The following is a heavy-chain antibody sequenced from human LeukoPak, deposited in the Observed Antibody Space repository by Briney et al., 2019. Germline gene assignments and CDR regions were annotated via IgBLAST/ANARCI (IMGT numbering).Heavy chain of an antibody. CDR2: ISAYNDNT. CDR3: ASRDPAEGFLQWLPDS. CDR1: GYTFSRYG. Sequence: GASVKVSCKASGYTFSRYGISWVRQAPGQGLEWMGWISAYNDNTKYAQKLQGRVTMTTDTSTSTAYMELRRLRSDDTAVYYCASRDPAEGFLQWLPDSWGQGTLVTVSS. V-gene: IGHV1-18*01. J-gene: IGHJ4*02. D-gene: IGHD3-3*01.